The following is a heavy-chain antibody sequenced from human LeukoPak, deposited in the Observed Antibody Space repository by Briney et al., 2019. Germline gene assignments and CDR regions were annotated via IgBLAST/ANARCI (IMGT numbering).Heavy chain of an antibody. CDR1: GLTFSNYA. CDR2: ISYDGSNK. Sequence: PGGSLRLSCAASGLTFSNYAMHWVRQAPGKGLEWVAVISYDGSNKYYADSVKGRFTISRDNSKNTLYLQMNSLRAEDTAVYYCAKDWGFGEPHQPFDPWGQGTLVTVSS. D-gene: IGHD3-10*01. CDR3: AKDWGFGEPHQPFDP. V-gene: IGHV3-30*04. J-gene: IGHJ5*02.